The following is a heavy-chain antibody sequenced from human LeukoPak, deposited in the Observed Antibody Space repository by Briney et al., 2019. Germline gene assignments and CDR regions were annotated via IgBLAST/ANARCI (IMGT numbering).Heavy chain of an antibody. CDR3: ARGDNYCSGGSCYPPLYNWFDP. J-gene: IGHJ5*02. CDR1: GGSMSPYH. D-gene: IGHD2-15*01. V-gene: IGHV4-59*01. Sequence: SETLSLTCTVSGGSMSPYHWGWIRQPPGKGLEWTGYIYYSGSTNYNPSLKSRVTISVDTSKNQFSLKLSSVTAADTAVYYCARGDNYCSGGSCYPPLYNWFDPWGQGTLVTVSS. CDR2: IYYSGST.